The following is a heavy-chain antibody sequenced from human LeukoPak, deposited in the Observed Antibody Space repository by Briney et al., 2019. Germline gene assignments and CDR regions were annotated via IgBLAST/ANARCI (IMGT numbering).Heavy chain of an antibody. D-gene: IGHD3-16*01. Sequence: GGSLRLSCAASGFTFSSYAMTWARQTPEKGLEWVSAISGSGDRTYYADSVKGRFTISRDNSKNTVYLQMSALRAEDTALYYCAKWPEGAMNYFDYWGQGILVTVSS. V-gene: IGHV3-23*01. CDR2: ISGSGDRT. J-gene: IGHJ4*02. CDR3: AKWPEGAMNYFDY. CDR1: GFTFSSYA.